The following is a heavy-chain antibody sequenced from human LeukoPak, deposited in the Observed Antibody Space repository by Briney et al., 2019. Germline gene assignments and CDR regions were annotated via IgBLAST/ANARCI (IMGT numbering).Heavy chain of an antibody. CDR3: ASGTRYSSSWPYYYGMDV. CDR1: GYTFTGYY. D-gene: IGHD6-13*01. Sequence: ASVKVSCKASGYTFTGYYMHWVRQAPGQGLEWMGWISAYNGNTNYAQKLQGRVTMTTDTSTSTAYMELRSLRSDDTAVYYCASGTRYSSSWPYYYGMDVWGQGTTVTVSS. J-gene: IGHJ6*02. V-gene: IGHV1-18*04. CDR2: ISAYNGNT.